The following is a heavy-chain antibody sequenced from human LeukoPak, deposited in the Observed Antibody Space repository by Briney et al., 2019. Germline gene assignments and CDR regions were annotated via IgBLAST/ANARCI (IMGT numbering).Heavy chain of an antibody. CDR3: ARDLYNYYDSRCPGY. V-gene: IGHV1-18*01. D-gene: IGHD3-22*01. J-gene: IGHJ4*02. Sequence: ASVKVSCKASGYTFTSYGISWVRQAPGQGLECMGWISAYNGNTNYAQKLQGRVTMTTDTSTSTAYMELRSLRSDDTAVYYCARDLYNYYDSRCPGYWGQGTLVTVSS. CDR1: GYTFTSYG. CDR2: ISAYNGNT.